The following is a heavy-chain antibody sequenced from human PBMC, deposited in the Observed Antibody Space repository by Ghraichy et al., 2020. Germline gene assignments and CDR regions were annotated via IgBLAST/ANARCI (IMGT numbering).Heavy chain of an antibody. V-gene: IGHV3-21*01. Sequence: GGSLRLSCAASGFHFSSFDMRWVRRAPGKGLEWVSPISTSSNYIYYADSVRGRFTISRDNAKNSLYLQINSLRVEDTALYYCARGALDTTRLIDMWGLGTMVTVSS. D-gene: IGHD1-26*01. CDR1: GFHFSSFD. CDR2: ISTSSNYI. J-gene: IGHJ3*02. CDR3: ARGALDTTRLIDM.